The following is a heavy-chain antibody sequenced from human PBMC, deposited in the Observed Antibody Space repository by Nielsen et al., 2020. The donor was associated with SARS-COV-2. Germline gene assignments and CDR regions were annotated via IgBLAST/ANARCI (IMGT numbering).Heavy chain of an antibody. CDR2: IYYSGST. D-gene: IGHD1-26*01. J-gene: IGHJ3*02. CDR3: ASRISGSYYAFDI. Sequence: SETLSLTCTVSGGSISSGGYYWSWIRQHPGKGLEWIGYIYYSGSTYYNPSLKSRVTISVDTSKNQFSLKLSSVTAADTAVYYCASRISGSYYAFDIWGQGTMVTVSS. CDR1: GGSISSGGYY. V-gene: IGHV4-31*03.